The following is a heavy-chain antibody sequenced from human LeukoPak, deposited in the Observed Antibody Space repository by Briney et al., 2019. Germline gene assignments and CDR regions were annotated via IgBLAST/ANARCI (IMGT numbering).Heavy chain of an antibody. D-gene: IGHD2-2*03. CDR2: ISGDGRTR. CDR1: GFIFSNYW. V-gene: IGHV3-74*01. CDR3: SRDQAGYCSGASCP. J-gene: IGHJ5*02. Sequence: GGSLRLSCATSGFIFSNYWMHWVRQAPGKGPVWVSHISGDGRTRNYADSVKGRFTISRDNAKKVVYLQMNSLRAEDTAVYYCSRDQAGYCSGASCPWGQGTRVTVSS.